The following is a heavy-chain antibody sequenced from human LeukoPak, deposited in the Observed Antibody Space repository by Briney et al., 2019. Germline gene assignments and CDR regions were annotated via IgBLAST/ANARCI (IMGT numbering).Heavy chain of an antibody. J-gene: IGHJ4*02. Sequence: ASVKVSCKTSGYAFINYAINWVRQAPGQGLEWMGWINTNTGNPTYAQGFTGRFVFSLDTSVSMTYLQISSLETEDTAIYYCARSNNDGDYLGVGFDYWGQGALVTVSS. CDR1: GYAFINYA. V-gene: IGHV7-4-1*04. CDR2: INTNTGNP. D-gene: IGHD4-17*01. CDR3: ARSNNDGDYLGVGFDY.